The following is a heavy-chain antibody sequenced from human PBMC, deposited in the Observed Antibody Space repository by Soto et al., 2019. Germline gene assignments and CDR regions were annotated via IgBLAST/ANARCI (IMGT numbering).Heavy chain of an antibody. V-gene: IGHV1-69*11. D-gene: IGHD1-1*01. Sequence: QVQLVQSAAEVKKPGSSVKVYCKTSVGTFTSYAFSWVRQAPGQGLECLGRINPILGSPNYAQKFQGRLPITADEATSTAYMELRSLRSEETAVYYCARNGAERYIGGSDYFDYWGPGTLVTVSS. J-gene: IGHJ4*02. CDR3: ARNGAERYIGGSDYFDY. CDR1: VGTFTSYA. CDR2: INPILGSP.